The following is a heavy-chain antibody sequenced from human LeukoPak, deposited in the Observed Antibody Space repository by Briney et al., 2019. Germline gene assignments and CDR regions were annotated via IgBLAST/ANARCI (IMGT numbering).Heavy chain of an antibody. V-gene: IGHV4-59*01. CDR2: IYNSGST. J-gene: IGHJ6*02. CDR1: GGSISSYY. Sequence: NPSETLSLTCTVSGGSISSYYWSWIRQPPGKGLEWIGYIYNSGSTNYNPSFKSRLTISVDTSKNQFSLKLSSVTTADTAVYYCARGRKDYYYGMDVWGQGTTVTVSS. CDR3: ARGRKDYYYGMDV.